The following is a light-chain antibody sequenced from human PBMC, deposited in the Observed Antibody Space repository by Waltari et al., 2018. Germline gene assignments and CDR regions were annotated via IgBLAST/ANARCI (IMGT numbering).Light chain of an antibody. CDR3: QQYDNLPFT. CDR2: DAS. J-gene: IGKJ3*01. V-gene: IGKV1-33*01. Sequence: QSPSSLSASVGDRVTITCQASQDISNYLNWYQQKPGKAPKLLIYDASNLETGVPSRFSGSGSGTDFTFTISSLQPEDIATYYCQQYDNLPFTFGPGTKVDIK. CDR1: QDISNY.